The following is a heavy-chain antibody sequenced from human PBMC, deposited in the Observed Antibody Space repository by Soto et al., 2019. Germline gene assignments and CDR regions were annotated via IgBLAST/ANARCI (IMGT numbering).Heavy chain of an antibody. Sequence: SVKVSCKASGYTFTDHNIHWVRQAPGQALEWLGWINTKSGGTNYVQKFQGRVIMTRDTSITTAYMELNRLRSDDTAVYYCARDKLRVGYDYWGQGTLVTVSS. CDR1: GYTFTDHN. J-gene: IGHJ4*02. D-gene: IGHD1-26*01. CDR2: INTKSGGT. CDR3: ARDKLRVGYDY. V-gene: IGHV1-2*02.